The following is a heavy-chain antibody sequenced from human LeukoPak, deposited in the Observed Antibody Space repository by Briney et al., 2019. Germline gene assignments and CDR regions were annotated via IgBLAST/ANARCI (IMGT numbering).Heavy chain of an antibody. Sequence: GGSLRLSCAASGFTFSSYPMHWVRQAPGKGLEWVALISYDGSNTYYAGSVKGRLTISRDNSKNTLYLQMNSLRTEDTAVYYCARPQYSTSWYVGIDYWGQGNLVTVSS. D-gene: IGHD6-13*01. CDR2: ISYDGSNT. CDR3: ARPQYSTSWYVGIDY. V-gene: IGHV3-30-3*01. CDR1: GFTFSSYP. J-gene: IGHJ4*02.